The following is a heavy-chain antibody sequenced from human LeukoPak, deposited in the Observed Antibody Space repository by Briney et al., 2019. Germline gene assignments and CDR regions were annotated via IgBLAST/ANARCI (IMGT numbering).Heavy chain of an antibody. CDR1: GFTFDDYA. V-gene: IGHV3-43D*03. CDR2: ISWDGGST. D-gene: IGHD3-22*01. J-gene: IGHJ4*02. Sequence: GGSLRLSCAASGFTFDDYAMHWVRQAPGKGLEWVSLISWDGGSTYYADSVKGRFTISRDNSKNSLYLQMNSLRAEDTALYYCAKGGGSSGYNKDQFDYWGQGTLVTVSS. CDR3: AKGGGSSGYNKDQFDY.